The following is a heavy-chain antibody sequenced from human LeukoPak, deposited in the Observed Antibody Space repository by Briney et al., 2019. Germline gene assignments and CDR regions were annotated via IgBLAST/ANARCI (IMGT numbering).Heavy chain of an antibody. Sequence: SETLSLTCAVYGGSFSGYYWSWIRQPPGKGLEWIGEINHSGSTNYNPSLKSRVTISVDTSKNQFSLKLSSVTAADTAVYYCARAPLGLYSGKYYYYYYGMDVWGQGTTVTVSS. CDR1: GGSFSGYY. J-gene: IGHJ6*02. CDR3: ARAPLGLYSGKYYYYYYGMDV. D-gene: IGHD5-12*01. V-gene: IGHV4-34*01. CDR2: INHSGST.